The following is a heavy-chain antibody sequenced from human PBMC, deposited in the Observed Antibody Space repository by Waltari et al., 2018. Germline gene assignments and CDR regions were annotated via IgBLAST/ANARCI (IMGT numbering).Heavy chain of an antibody. Sequence: EVQLVESGGGLVQPGGSLRLSCAASGFTLSSYWMSWVRQAPGKGLGWVANIKKDGSEEYYVDSVRGRVTISRDNAKNSLYLQMNSLRPEDTAVYYCARDQWFAFDIWGQGTMVTVSS. V-gene: IGHV3-7*01. J-gene: IGHJ3*02. D-gene: IGHD3-22*01. CDR1: GFTLSSYW. CDR2: IKKDGSEE. CDR3: ARDQWFAFDI.